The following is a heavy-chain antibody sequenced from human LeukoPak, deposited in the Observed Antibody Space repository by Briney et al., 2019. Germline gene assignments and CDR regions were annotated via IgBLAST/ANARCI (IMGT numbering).Heavy chain of an antibody. V-gene: IGHV3-23*01. Sequence: GGSLRLSCAASGFTFSSYAMRWVGQAPGKGLEWVSAISGSGGSRYYADSVKGRSTISRDNSKNTLYLQMNSLRAEDTAVYYCAKDPRLRYFDWFGVTDYWGQGTLVTVSS. CDR2: ISGSGGSR. CDR1: GFTFSSYA. D-gene: IGHD3-9*01. CDR3: AKDPRLRYFDWFGVTDY. J-gene: IGHJ4*02.